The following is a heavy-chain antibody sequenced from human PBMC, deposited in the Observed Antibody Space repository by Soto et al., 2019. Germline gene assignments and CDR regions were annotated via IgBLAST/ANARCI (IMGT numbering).Heavy chain of an antibody. D-gene: IGHD2-2*02. CDR2: IYYSGST. V-gene: IGHV4-39*02. J-gene: IGHJ6*02. CDR3: ARDQVYRGYYYGMDV. CDR1: GGSTSSSSYY. Sequence: SETLSLTCTVSGGSTSSSSYYWGWIRQPPGKGLEWIGSIYYSGSTYYNPSLKSRVTISVDTSKNQFALKLSSVTAADTAVYYCARDQVYRGYYYGMDVWGQGTTVTVSS.